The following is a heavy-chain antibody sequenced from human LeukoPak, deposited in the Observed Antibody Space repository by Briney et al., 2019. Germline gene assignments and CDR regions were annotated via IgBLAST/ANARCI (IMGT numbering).Heavy chain of an antibody. D-gene: IGHD6-6*01. Sequence: ASVKVSCKASGGTFSSYAISWVRQAPGQGLEWMGGIIPIFGTANYAQKFQGRVTITTDESTSTAYMELSSLRAEDMALYYCAKGISSSPGYYFDYWGQGTLVTVSS. V-gene: IGHV1-69*05. CDR2: IIPIFGTA. CDR3: AKGISSSPGYYFDY. CDR1: GGTFSSYA. J-gene: IGHJ4*02.